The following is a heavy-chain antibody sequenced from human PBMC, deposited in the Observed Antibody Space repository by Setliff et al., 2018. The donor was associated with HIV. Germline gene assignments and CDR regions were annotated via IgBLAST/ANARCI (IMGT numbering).Heavy chain of an antibody. D-gene: IGHD2-21*02. CDR2: IYGGGST. CDR3: ATLDHSGGNFLAY. J-gene: IGHJ4*02. Sequence: SETLSLTCTVSSGSIKSYYWSWIRQPPGKGLEWVGYIYGGGSTIYNPSLKSRITISLDTSKEQFSLELSSATAADTAVYYCATLDHSGGNFLAYWGQGSLVTVSS. CDR1: SGSIKSYY. V-gene: IGHV4-59*08.